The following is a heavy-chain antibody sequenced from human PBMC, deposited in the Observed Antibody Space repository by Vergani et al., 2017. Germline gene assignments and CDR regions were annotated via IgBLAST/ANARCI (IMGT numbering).Heavy chain of an antibody. CDR3: ARALGSSWQFDY. Sequence: QLQLQESDPGLVKPSETLSLTCTVSGGSIRSTFYYWGWIRQPPGKGLEWIGTIYYSGSTYYNPSLKSRVTISVDTSKNQFSLKLSSVTAADTAVYYCARALGSSWQFDYWGQGTLVTVSS. CDR1: GGSIRSTFYY. V-gene: IGHV4-39*02. J-gene: IGHJ4*02. CDR2: IYYSGST. D-gene: IGHD6-13*01.